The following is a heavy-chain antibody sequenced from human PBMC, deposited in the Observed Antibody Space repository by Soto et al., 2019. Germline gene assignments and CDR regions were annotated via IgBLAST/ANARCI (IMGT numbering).Heavy chain of an antibody. V-gene: IGHV4-34*01. Sequence: SETLSLTCAVYGGSFSGYYWSWIRQPPGKGLEWIGDINHSGSTNYNPSLKSRVTISVDTSKSQFSLKLSSVTAADTAVYYCAGRNIAVASYYYYYMDVWGKGTTVTVSS. J-gene: IGHJ6*03. CDR2: INHSGST. CDR1: GGSFSGYY. D-gene: IGHD6-19*01. CDR3: AGRNIAVASYYYYYMDV.